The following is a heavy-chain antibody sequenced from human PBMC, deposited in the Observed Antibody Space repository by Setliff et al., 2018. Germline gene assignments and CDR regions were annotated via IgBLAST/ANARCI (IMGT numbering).Heavy chain of an antibody. CDR3: ARQTADTFHYYYMDV. Sequence: SETLSLTCSVSGASINRDYWNWIRQPPGKGLEWIGYIHYSGSTNYNPSLKSRVTISFNTSKNQISLKLSSVTAADTAVYYCARQTADTFHYYYMDVWGKGTTVTV. CDR2: IHYSGST. V-gene: IGHV4-59*08. D-gene: IGHD6-19*01. J-gene: IGHJ6*03. CDR1: GASINRDY.